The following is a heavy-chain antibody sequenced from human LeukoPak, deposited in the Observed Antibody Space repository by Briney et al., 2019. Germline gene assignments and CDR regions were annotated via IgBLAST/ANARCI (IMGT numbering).Heavy chain of an antibody. CDR3: AKESQKEGAPYFDS. J-gene: IGHJ4*02. V-gene: IGHV3-23*01. CDR2: IGGGGERT. CDR1: GFTFSNYG. Sequence: GGSLRLSCAASGFTFSNYGMSWVRQAPGKGPEWVSGIGGGGERTYYADSVKGRFTISRDNPKDTLYLQMNSLRGEDTAVYYCAKESQKEGAPYFDSWGQGAPVTVSS. D-gene: IGHD1-26*01.